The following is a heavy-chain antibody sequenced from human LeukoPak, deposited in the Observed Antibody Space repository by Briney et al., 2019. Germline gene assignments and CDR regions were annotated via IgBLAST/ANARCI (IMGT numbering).Heavy chain of an antibody. CDR2: INSDGSST. D-gene: IGHD1-1*01. V-gene: IGHV3-74*01. J-gene: IGHJ4*02. CDR3: ANEAHRHLDLHN. Sequence: GGSLRLSCAASGFTFSSYWMHWVRQAPGKGLVWVSRINSDGSSTSYADAVKGRFTISRDISENTLHLQMNSLRADDTALYFCANEAHRHLDLHNWGQGTLVTVSA. CDR1: GFTFSSYW.